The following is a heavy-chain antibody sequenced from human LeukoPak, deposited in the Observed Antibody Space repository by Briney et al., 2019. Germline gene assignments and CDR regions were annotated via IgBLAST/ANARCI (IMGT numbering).Heavy chain of an antibody. D-gene: IGHD3-16*01. CDR3: AREGGY. Sequence: GGSLRLSCAASGFTFSSYAMTWVRQVPGRGLEWVSVLYSGGSTYYADSVKGRFTISRDNSKNTLYLQMNSLRAEDTAVYYCAREGGYWGQGTLVTVSS. J-gene: IGHJ4*02. CDR1: GFTFSSYA. V-gene: IGHV3-53*01. CDR2: LYSGGST.